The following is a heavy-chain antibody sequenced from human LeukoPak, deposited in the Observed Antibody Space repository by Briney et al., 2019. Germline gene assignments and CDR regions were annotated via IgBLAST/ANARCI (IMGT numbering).Heavy chain of an antibody. V-gene: IGHV4-39*01. CDR1: GDSISSNNYY. D-gene: IGHD4-11*01. CDR3: AGDDYSNYI. J-gene: IGHJ4*02. Sequence: PSETLSLTCAVSGDSISSNNYYWGWIRQPPGKGLEWIGSIYYSGSTYYNPSLKSRVTISVDTSKNQFSLKLSSVTAADTAVYYCAGDDYSNYIWGQGTLVTVSS. CDR2: IYYSGST.